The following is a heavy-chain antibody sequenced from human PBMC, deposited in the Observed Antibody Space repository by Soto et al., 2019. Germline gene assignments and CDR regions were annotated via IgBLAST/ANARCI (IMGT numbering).Heavy chain of an antibody. CDR3: ARVIVNRWFDY. Sequence: IQLVESGGGLVEPGGSLRLSCAASGFTLNNYWMSWVRQAPGKGLEWVANIKEDGSEKYYVDSVKGRFTISRDNTKNSLYLQMNSLRADDTAVYYCARVIVNRWFDYWGQGTLVTVSS. D-gene: IGHD2-21*01. V-gene: IGHV3-7*03. CDR2: IKEDGSEK. CDR1: GFTLNNYW. J-gene: IGHJ4*02.